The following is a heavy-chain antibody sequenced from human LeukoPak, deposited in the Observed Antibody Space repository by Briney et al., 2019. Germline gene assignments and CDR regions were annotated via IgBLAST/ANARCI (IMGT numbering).Heavy chain of an antibody. D-gene: IGHD1-26*01. CDR3: ARVRVGATGSLDVFNL. V-gene: IGHV1-2*02. Sequence: ASVKVSCKASGYSFTGHYIHWVRQPPGQGLEWMGWINPHRGATNYAQKIQGRVTMTRDTSISTAYMELSSLRSDDTAMYYCARVRVGATGSLDVFNLWGQGTMVTVSS. CDR2: INPHRGAT. J-gene: IGHJ3*01. CDR1: GYSFTGHY.